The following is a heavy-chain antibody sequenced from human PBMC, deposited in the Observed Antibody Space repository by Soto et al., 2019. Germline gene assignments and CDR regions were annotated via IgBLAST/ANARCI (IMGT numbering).Heavy chain of an antibody. D-gene: IGHD3-22*01. J-gene: IGHJ3*02. CDR2: ISWDGSYI. Sequence: EVQLVESGGTVVQPGGSLRLSCAASGCRFDDYAIHWVRQVPGKGLGWVSVISWDGSYIYYADSVKGRFTISRDNSQNVVSLHMVSLRADDSDLYYCRTAADSSGAASLEIWGRGTMVSV. CDR1: GCRFDDYA. CDR3: RTAADSSGAASLEI. V-gene: IGHV3-43D*03.